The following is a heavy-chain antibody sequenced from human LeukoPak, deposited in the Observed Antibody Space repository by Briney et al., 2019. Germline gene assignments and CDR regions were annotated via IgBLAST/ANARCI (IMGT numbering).Heavy chain of an antibody. CDR1: GYTFTGYY. CDR2: INPNSGGT. D-gene: IGHD3-10*01. Sequence: ASVKVSCKASGYTFTGYYMHWVRQAPGQGLEWMGWINPNSGGTNYAQKFQGWATMTRDTSISTAYMELSRLRSDDTAVYYCARSYYYGSGSYRPLDYWGQGTLVTVSS. V-gene: IGHV1-2*04. CDR3: ARSYYYGSGSYRPLDY. J-gene: IGHJ4*02.